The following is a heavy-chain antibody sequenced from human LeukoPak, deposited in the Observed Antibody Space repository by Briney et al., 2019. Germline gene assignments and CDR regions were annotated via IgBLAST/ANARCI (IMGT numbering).Heavy chain of an antibody. Sequence: GGSLRLSCAASGFMFSSYAMRWVRQAPGKGLEWVSGISGSGRSTYYADSVKGRFTISRDNSKNTLYLQMNSLRAEDTAVYHCAKVSNDYVWGYFDYWGQGTLVTVSS. V-gene: IGHV3-23*01. CDR3: AKVSNDYVWGYFDY. CDR2: ISGSGRST. J-gene: IGHJ4*02. CDR1: GFMFSSYA. D-gene: IGHD3-16*01.